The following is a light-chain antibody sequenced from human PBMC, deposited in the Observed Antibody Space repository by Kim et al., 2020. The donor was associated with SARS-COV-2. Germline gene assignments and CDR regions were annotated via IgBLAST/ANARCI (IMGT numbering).Light chain of an antibody. CDR1: QSVSSSY. J-gene: IGKJ5*01. Sequence: EIVLTQSPGTLSLSPGERATLSCRASQSVSSSYLAWYQQKPGQAPRLLIYGASSRATGIPDRFSGSGSGTDSTLTISRLEPEDFAVYYCQQYGSLITFGQGTRLEIK. V-gene: IGKV3-20*01. CDR3: QQYGSLIT. CDR2: GAS.